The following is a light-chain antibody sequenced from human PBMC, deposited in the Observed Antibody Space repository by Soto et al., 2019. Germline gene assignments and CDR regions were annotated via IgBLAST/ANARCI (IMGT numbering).Light chain of an antibody. CDR1: QSISSW. J-gene: IGKJ1*01. V-gene: IGKV1-5*01. CDR2: DDS. CDR3: QQYDSYSPRT. Sequence: DIQMTQSHSTLSASVGDRVTITCRASQSISSWLAWYQQKAGKAPKLLIYDDSSLESGVPSRFSGSGSGTEFTLTISSLQPDDFATYYCQQYDSYSPRTFGQGTKV.